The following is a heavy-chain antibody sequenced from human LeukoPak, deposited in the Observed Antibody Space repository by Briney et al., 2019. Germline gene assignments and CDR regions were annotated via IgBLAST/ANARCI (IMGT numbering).Heavy chain of an antibody. CDR1: GYTFTSYG. CDR2: ISAYNGNT. D-gene: IGHD3-10*01. CDR3: ARVRRLLWFGELLFYFDY. Sequence: GASVKVSCKASGYTFTSYGISWVRQAPGQGLEWMGWISAYNGNTNYAQKLQGRVTMTTDTSTSTAYMELRSLRSDDTAVYYCARVRRLLWFGELLFYFDYWGQGTLVTVSS. J-gene: IGHJ4*02. V-gene: IGHV1-18*01.